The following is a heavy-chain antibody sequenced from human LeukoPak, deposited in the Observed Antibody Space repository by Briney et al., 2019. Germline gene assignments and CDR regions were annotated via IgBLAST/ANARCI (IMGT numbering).Heavy chain of an antibody. CDR2: IKSNADGGTP. Sequence: GGSLRLSCAASGFSFMNAWMIWVRQAPGEGLQWVGRIKSNADGGTPDYAAPARGRFTISRDDSKNTLYLQMNSLKTEDTAVYYCTTFYHEYSPYWGRGTLVTVSS. V-gene: IGHV3-15*01. CDR3: TTFYHEYSPY. CDR1: GFSFMNAW. D-gene: IGHD2/OR15-2a*01. J-gene: IGHJ4*02.